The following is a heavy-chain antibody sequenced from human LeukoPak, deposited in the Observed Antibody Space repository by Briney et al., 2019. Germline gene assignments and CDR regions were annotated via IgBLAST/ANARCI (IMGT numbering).Heavy chain of an antibody. J-gene: IGHJ5*02. D-gene: IGHD7-27*01. CDR3: ARSLGWALRP. Sequence: SETLSLTCTVSGGSISSSSYYWGWIRQPPGKGLEWIGSIYYSGSTNYNPSLKSRVTISVDKSKNQFSLKLSSVTAADTAVYYCARSLGWALRPWGQGTLVTVSS. CDR1: GGSISSSSYY. CDR2: IYYSGST. V-gene: IGHV4-39*07.